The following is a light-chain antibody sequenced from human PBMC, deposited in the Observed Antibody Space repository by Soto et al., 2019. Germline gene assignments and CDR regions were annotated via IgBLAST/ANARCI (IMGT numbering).Light chain of an antibody. CDR3: SSYTSTSTYV. Sequence: QSALTQPASVSWSPGQSITISCTGTSSDDGGYNYVSWYQQHPGKAPKLMIYDVTNRPSGISNRFSGSTSGNTASLTISGLQAEDEADYYCSSYTSTSTYVFGTGTKVTVI. V-gene: IGLV2-14*01. J-gene: IGLJ1*01. CDR1: SSDDGGYNY. CDR2: DVT.